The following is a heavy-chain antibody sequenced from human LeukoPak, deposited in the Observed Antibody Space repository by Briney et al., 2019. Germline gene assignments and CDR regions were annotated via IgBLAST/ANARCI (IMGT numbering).Heavy chain of an antibody. V-gene: IGHV1-69*13. Sequence: GASVKVSCKASGGTFSSYAISWVRQAPGQGLEWMGGIIPIFGTANYAQKFQGRVTITADESTSTAYMELSSLRSEDTAVYYCARDRFDITERTHRFDYWGQGTLVTVSS. CDR2: IIPIFGTA. CDR1: GGTFSSYA. D-gene: IGHD3-3*01. J-gene: IGHJ4*02. CDR3: ARDRFDITERTHRFDY.